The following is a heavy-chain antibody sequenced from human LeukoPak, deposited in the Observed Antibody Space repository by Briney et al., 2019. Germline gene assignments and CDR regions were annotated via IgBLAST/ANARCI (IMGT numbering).Heavy chain of an antibody. CDR1: GGSISSGGYY. J-gene: IGHJ4*02. Sequence: SETLSLTCKVSGGSISSGGYYWSWIRQHPGKGLEWIGYIYYSGSTYYNPFLKSRVTISVDTSKNQFSLKLSSVTAADTAVYYCARTFRGVRGVTKYYFDYWGQGTLVTVSS. CDR3: ARTFRGVRGVTKYYFDY. V-gene: IGHV4-31*03. D-gene: IGHD3-10*01. CDR2: IYYSGST.